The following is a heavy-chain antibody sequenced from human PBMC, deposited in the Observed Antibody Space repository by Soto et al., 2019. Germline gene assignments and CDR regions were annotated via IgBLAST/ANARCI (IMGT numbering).Heavy chain of an antibody. V-gene: IGHV4-39*01. Sequence: SETLSLTCTVSGGSISGGTNYWGGFRQPPGKGREWIASMFYSGSTYYNPSLKSRVAISVDKSKNHLSLILTSVTAADTAVYYCARHPDYYGSGTYPYWYFDLWGRGTLVTVSS. J-gene: IGHJ2*01. CDR3: ARHPDYYGSGTYPYWYFDL. D-gene: IGHD3-10*01. CDR1: GGSISGGTNY. CDR2: MFYSGST.